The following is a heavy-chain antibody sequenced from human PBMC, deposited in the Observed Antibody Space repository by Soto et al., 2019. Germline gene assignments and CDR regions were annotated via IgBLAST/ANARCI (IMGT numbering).Heavy chain of an antibody. D-gene: IGHD3-10*01. Sequence: NPSETLSLTCTVSGDSVTSVSDYWSWIRQPPGKGLEWIGYIYYSGSADYNPSLGSRVTISIDTSKNQFSLKLTSVTAADTAVYYCARGVGFGYYYYHMDLWGQGXTVTVYS. CDR1: GDSVTSVSDY. V-gene: IGHV4-61*01. J-gene: IGHJ6*02. CDR2: IYYSGSA. CDR3: ARGVGFGYYYYHMDL.